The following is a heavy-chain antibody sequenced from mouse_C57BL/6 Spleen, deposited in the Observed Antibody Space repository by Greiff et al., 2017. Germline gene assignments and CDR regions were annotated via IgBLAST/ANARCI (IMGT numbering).Heavy chain of an antibody. D-gene: IGHD1-1*01. CDR2: INPNNGGT. V-gene: IGHV1-26*01. CDR1: GYTFTDYY. J-gene: IGHJ2*01. CDR3: ARNYYGSSWNYFDY. Sequence: EVQLQQSGPELVKPGASVKISCKASGYTFTDYYMNWVKQSHGKSLEWIGDINPNNGGTSYNQKFKGKATLTVDKSSSTAYMELRSLTSEDSAVYYCARNYYGSSWNYFDYWGQGTTLTVSS.